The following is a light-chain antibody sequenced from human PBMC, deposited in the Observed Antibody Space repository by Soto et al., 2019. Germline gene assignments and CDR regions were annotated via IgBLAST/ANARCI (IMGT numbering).Light chain of an antibody. V-gene: IGKV2-30*02. CDR3: MRGTHWPWT. J-gene: IGKJ1*01. Sequence: DVVMTQSPLSLPVTLGQPASISCRSSQSLIHSDGDTYLNWFQQRPGQSPRRLIYKVSDRDSGVPDRFSGSGSGTDFTLKISRVEAEDVGIYACMRGTHWPWTFGQGTEVEIK. CDR2: KVS. CDR1: QSLIHSDGDTY.